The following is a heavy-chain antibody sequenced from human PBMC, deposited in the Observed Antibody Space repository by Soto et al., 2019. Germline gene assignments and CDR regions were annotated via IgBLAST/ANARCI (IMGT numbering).Heavy chain of an antibody. Sequence: QVQLVQSGAEVKKPGASVKVSCKASGYTFTSYEIKWVRQASGQGLEWMGWMNPNSGNTGYAEKFQGRVTMTRDTSTSTAYMELSSLRSEDTALYYVVRGLNWNYGYCFDIWGQGTMVTVSS. CDR2: MNPNSGNT. J-gene: IGHJ3*02. CDR3: VRGLNWNYGYCFDI. D-gene: IGHD1-7*01. V-gene: IGHV1-8*01. CDR1: GYTFTSYE.